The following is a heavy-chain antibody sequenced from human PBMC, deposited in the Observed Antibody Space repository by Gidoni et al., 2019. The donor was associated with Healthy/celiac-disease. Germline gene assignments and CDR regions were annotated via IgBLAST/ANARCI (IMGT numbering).Heavy chain of an antibody. D-gene: IGHD3-16*01. CDR2: IYYSGST. V-gene: IGHV4-39*01. J-gene: IGHJ4*02. CDR3: LTFGGGYYFDY. CDR1: GGSISSSSYY. Sequence: QLQLQESGPGLVKPSETLSLTCTVSGGSISSSSYYWGWIRQPPGKGLAWIGSIYYSGSTYYNPSLKSRVTISVDTSKNQFSLKLSSVTAADTAVFYCLTFGGGYYFDYWGQGTLVTVSS.